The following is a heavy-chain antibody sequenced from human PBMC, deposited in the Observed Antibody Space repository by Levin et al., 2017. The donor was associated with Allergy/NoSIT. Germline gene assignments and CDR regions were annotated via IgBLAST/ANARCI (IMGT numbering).Heavy chain of an antibody. V-gene: IGHV3-48*03. Sequence: GGSLRLSCAASGFTFSSYEMNWVRQAPGKGLEWVSYISSSGSTIYYADSVKGRFTISRDNAKNSLYLQMNSLRAEDTAVYYCARGDDYVWGSYYDWGQGTLVTVSS. D-gene: IGHD3-16*01. CDR1: GFTFSSYE. CDR3: ARGDDYVWGSYYD. CDR2: ISSSGSTI. J-gene: IGHJ4*02.